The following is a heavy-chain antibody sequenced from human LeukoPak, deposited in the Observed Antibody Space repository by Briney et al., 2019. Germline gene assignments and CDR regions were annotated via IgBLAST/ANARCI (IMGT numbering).Heavy chain of an antibody. V-gene: IGHV3-11*01. CDR3: ARVSGPVTTSSTWFDP. Sequence: GGSLRLSCAASGFTFSDNYMSWIRQAPGKGLEGVSYISRSGNTIYYADSVKGRFTISRDNAKNSLYLQMNSLRAEDTAVYYCARVSGPVTTSSTWFDPWGQGTLVTVSS. CDR2: ISRSGNTI. J-gene: IGHJ5*02. D-gene: IGHD4-11*01. CDR1: GFTFSDNY.